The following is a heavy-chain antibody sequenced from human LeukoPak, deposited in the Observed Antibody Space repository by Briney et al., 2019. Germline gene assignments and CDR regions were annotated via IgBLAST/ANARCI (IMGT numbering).Heavy chain of an antibody. CDR3: ARDLGIGSSGLYY. V-gene: IGHV4-39*07. D-gene: IGHD3-22*01. J-gene: IGHJ4*02. CDR1: GGSISSSSYY. Sequence: SETLSLTCTVSGGSISSSSYYWGWIRQPPGKGLEWIGSIYYSGSTYYNPSLKSRVTISVDKSKNQFSLKLSSVTAADTAVYYCARDLGIGSSGLYYWGQGTLVTVSS. CDR2: IYYSGST.